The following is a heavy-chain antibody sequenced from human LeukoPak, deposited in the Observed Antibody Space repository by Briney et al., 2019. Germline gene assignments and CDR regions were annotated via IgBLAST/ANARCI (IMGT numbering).Heavy chain of an antibody. J-gene: IGHJ5*02. D-gene: IGHD3-10*01. CDR3: ARDVLLWFGEFHTDNWFDP. V-gene: IGHV4-4*07. Sequence: SEALSLTCTVSGGSISSYYWSWIRQPAGKGLEWIGRIYTSGSTNYNPSLKSRVTMSVDTSKNQFSLKLSSVTAADTAVYYCARDVLLWFGEFHTDNWFDPWGQGTLVTVSS. CDR1: GGSISSYY. CDR2: IYTSGST.